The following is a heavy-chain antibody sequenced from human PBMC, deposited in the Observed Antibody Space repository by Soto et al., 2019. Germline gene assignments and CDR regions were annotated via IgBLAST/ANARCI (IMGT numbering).Heavy chain of an antibody. Sequence: QVQLVESEGGLVKPGGSLRLSCAASGFTISDYYMSWIRQAPGKGLEWVSYISSSGSTIYYADSVKGRFTISRDNAKNSLYLQMNSLRAEDTAVYYCARDLADYYDSSGPFDYWGQGTLVTVSS. D-gene: IGHD3-22*01. CDR2: ISSSGSTI. V-gene: IGHV3-11*01. CDR1: GFTISDYY. CDR3: ARDLADYYDSSGPFDY. J-gene: IGHJ4*02.